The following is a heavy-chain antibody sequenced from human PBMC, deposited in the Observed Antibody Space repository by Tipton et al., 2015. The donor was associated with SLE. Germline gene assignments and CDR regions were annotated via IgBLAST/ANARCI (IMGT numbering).Heavy chain of an antibody. V-gene: IGHV3-66*04. Sequence: LTCAVSGGSISGLSYYWGWIRQAPGKGLEWVSVIYSDGNMYYADSVKGRFTIYRDNFKNTLHLQMNNLRVEDTAIYYCARHAAVAGTYDAFDIWGQGTMVTVSS. D-gene: IGHD6-19*01. CDR1: GGSISGLSYY. J-gene: IGHJ3*02. CDR3: ARHAAVAGTYDAFDI. CDR2: IYSDGNM.